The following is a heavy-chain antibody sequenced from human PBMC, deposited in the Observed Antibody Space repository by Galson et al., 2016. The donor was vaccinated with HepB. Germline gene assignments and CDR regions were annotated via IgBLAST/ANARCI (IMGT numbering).Heavy chain of an antibody. V-gene: IGHV3-21*01. J-gene: IGHJ6*02. Sequence: SLRLSCAASGFTFSSHAMNWVRQAPGKGLEWVSYISSSSHIYYADAVKGRFIISRDNAKKSLFLQMNSLRAEDTAVYYCARDGRELVSHDYYSYMDVWGQGTTVTVSS. CDR1: GFTFSSHA. D-gene: IGHD1-7*01. CDR3: ARDGRELVSHDYYSYMDV. CDR2: ISSSSHI.